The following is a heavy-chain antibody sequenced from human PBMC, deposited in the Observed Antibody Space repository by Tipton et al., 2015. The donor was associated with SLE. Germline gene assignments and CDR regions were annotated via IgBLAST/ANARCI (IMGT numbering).Heavy chain of an antibody. CDR2: INHSGST. Sequence: TLSLTCAVYGGSFSGYYWSWIRQPPGKGLEWIGEINHSGSTNYNPSLKSRVTISVDTSKNQFSLKLSSVTAADTAVYYCGGGYSYANGYWGQGTLVNVSS. CDR1: GGSFSGYY. J-gene: IGHJ4*02. CDR3: GGGYSYANGY. D-gene: IGHD5-18*01. V-gene: IGHV4-34*01.